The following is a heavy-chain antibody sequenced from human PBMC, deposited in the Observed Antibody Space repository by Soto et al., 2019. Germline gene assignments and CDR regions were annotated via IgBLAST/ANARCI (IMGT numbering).Heavy chain of an antibody. CDR2: IYYSGST. CDR1: GGSISNFY. Sequence: SETLSLTCTVSGGSISNFYWSWIRQPPGKGLEWIGDIYYSGSTNYNPSLKSRVTISVDTSENQFSLYLQMNSLRAEDTAVYYCARGKLEPHYWGQGTLVTVSS. D-gene: IGHD1-1*01. J-gene: IGHJ4*02. CDR3: ARGKLEPHY. V-gene: IGHV4-59*12.